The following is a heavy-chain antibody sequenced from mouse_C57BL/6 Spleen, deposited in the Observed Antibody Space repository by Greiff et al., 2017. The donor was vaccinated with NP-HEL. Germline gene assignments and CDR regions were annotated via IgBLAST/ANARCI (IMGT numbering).Heavy chain of an antibody. CDR3: ILITTVVAPYFDY. Sequence: EVQLVESGAELVRPGASVKLSCTASGFNIKDDYMHWVKQRPEQGLEWIGWIDPENGDTEYASKFQGKATITADTSSNTAYLQLSSLTSEDTAVYYCILITTVVAPYFDYWGQGTTLTVSS. CDR1: GFNIKDDY. D-gene: IGHD1-1*01. CDR2: IDPENGDT. J-gene: IGHJ2*01. V-gene: IGHV14-4*01.